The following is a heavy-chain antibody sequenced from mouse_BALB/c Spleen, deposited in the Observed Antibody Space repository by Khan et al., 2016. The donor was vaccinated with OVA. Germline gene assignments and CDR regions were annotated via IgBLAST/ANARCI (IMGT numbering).Heavy chain of an antibody. V-gene: IGHV3-2*02. CDR2: ISYSGNT. J-gene: IGHJ2*01. CDR1: GYSIASDYA. D-gene: IGHD4-1*01. Sequence: EVQLQESGPGLVKPSPSLSLTCTVTGYSIASDYAWNWIRQFPGNKLEWMGFISYSGNTNYNPSLKSRISITRDTSKNHFFLQLNSVSSEDTATYYCARVSGGDFDYWGQGTTLTVSS. CDR3: ARVSGGDFDY.